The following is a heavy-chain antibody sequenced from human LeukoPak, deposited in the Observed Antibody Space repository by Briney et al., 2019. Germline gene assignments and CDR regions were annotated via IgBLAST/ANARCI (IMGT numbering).Heavy chain of an antibody. Sequence: GGSLRLSCAASGFTVSSYEMNWVRQAPGKGLEWVSYISSSGSTIYYADSVKGRFTISRDNAKNSLYLQMNSLRAEDTDVYYCARGFGELLWPNYYYYGMDVWGKGTTVTVSS. CDR3: ARGFGELLWPNYYYYGMDV. CDR1: GFTVSSYE. CDR2: ISSSGSTI. J-gene: IGHJ6*04. D-gene: IGHD3-10*01. V-gene: IGHV3-48*03.